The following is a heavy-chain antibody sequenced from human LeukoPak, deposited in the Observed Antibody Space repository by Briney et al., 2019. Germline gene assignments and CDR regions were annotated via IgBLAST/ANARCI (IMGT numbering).Heavy chain of an antibody. V-gene: IGHV4-39*07. J-gene: IGHJ6*02. CDR2: IYYSGST. CDR3: AREDGDFANYYGMDV. Sequence: PSETLSLTCTVSGGSISSNSHYWGWIRQPPGKGLEWIGNIYYSGSTYYNPSLKSRIIISVDTSKNQFSLKLSSVTAVDTAVYYCAREDGDFANYYGMDVWGQGTRVTVSS. CDR1: GGSISSNSHY.